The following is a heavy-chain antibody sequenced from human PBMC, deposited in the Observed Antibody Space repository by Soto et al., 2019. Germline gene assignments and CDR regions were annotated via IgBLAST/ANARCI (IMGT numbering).Heavy chain of an antibody. CDR3: ASGKSQMTQDRMGFYYYMDV. Sequence: QVQLVQSGAEVKKPGSSVRISCAASGATFNDYTFTWVRRAPGQGLDGMGRVIPLLDASNYAEKFQDRVTITADRSTSTVYMELSGLKSEDSAIYYCASGKSQMTQDRMGFYYYMDVWGKGTTVTVSS. J-gene: IGHJ6*03. CDR1: GATFNDYT. V-gene: IGHV1-69*08. CDR2: VIPLLDAS. D-gene: IGHD2-15*01.